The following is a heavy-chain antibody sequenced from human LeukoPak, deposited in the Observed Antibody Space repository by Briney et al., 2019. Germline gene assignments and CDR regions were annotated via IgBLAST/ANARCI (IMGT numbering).Heavy chain of an antibody. J-gene: IGHJ4*02. Sequence: PSETLSLTCAVYGGSFSGYYWSWIRQPPGKGLEWIGEINHSGSTNYNPTLTSRVTITVDTSKNQFSLKLSSVTAANTAVYYCARRLSYFDYWGQGTLVTVSS. CDR1: GGSFSGYY. CDR3: ARRLSYFDY. V-gene: IGHV4-34*01. CDR2: INHSGST.